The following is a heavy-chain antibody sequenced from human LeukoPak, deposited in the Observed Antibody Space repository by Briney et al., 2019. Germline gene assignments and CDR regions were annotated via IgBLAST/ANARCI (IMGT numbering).Heavy chain of an antibody. CDR2: INPSGGST. J-gene: IGHJ4*02. Sequence: ASVKVSCKASGYTFTSYYMHWVRQAPGQGLERMGIINPSGGSTSYAQKFQGRVTMTRDTSTSTVYMELSRLRSEDTAVYYCARVGIRHYRTYYYDSSGYYVDYWGQGTLVTVSS. CDR1: GYTFTSYY. V-gene: IGHV1-46*01. CDR3: ARVGIRHYRTYYYDSSGYYVDY. D-gene: IGHD3-22*01.